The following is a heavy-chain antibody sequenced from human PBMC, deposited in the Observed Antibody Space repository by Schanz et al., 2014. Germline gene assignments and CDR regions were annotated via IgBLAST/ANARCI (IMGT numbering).Heavy chain of an antibody. CDR1: GFTFSSYS. J-gene: IGHJ4*02. D-gene: IGHD6-13*01. Sequence: EVHLLDSGGGLVQPGGSLRLSCAASGFTFSSYSMNWVRQAPGKGLEWVANIKEDGSVKDYVDSVKGRFTISRDNAKNSLYLQMNSLRAEDTAVYYCARDGEAAAGCDYWGQGTLVTVSS. CDR2: IKEDGSVK. CDR3: ARDGEAAAGCDY. V-gene: IGHV3-7*03.